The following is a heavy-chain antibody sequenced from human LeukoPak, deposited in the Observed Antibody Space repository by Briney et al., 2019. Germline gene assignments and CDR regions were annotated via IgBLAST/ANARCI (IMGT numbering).Heavy chain of an antibody. CDR3: ARAEINDYNRY. D-gene: IGHD4-11*01. J-gene: IGHJ4*02. CDR1: GYSIRSGYQ. Sequence: SETLSLTCSVSGYSIRSGYQWGWIRQAPGKGLEWIGSINYSGRTYDNPSLKSRVTISIDTSKNQIFLKLRSTTAADTAHYYCARAEINDYNRYWGQGILVTVSS. CDR2: INYSGRT. V-gene: IGHV4-38-2*01.